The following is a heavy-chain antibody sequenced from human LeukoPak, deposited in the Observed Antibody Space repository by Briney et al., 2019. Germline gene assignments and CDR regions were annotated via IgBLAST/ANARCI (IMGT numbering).Heavy chain of an antibody. D-gene: IGHD5-18*01. J-gene: IGHJ4*02. CDR3: AGRPDTAIVPIFDY. CDR2: INSNSGGT. CDR1: GYTFTGYY. Sequence: ASVKVSCKASGYTFTGYYLHWVRQAPGQGLEWMGWINSNSGGTNYAQKFQGRVTMTGDTSISTAYMELSRLSSDDTAIYYCAGRPDTAIVPIFDYWGQGTLVTVSS. V-gene: IGHV1-2*02.